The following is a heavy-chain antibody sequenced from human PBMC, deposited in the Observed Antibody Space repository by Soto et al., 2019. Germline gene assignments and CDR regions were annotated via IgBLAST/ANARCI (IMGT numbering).Heavy chain of an antibody. CDR2: ISGSGTNT. D-gene: IGHD5-12*01. Sequence: EVQLLESGGGLVQPGGSLRLSCAASGFTFSSYVMSWVRQAPGKGLEWVSAISGSGTNTYDADSVKGRFTISRDNSKNTLYLQMNSLRAEDTALYYCAKDRSGQDWYFDLWGRGPLVTVSS. CDR3: AKDRSGQDWYFDL. V-gene: IGHV3-23*01. J-gene: IGHJ2*01. CDR1: GFTFSSYV.